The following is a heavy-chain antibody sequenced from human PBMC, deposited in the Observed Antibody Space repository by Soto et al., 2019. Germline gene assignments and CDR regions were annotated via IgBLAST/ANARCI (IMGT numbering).Heavy chain of an antibody. CDR3: ARDLSWGSNWYYYMDV. Sequence: EVQLVESGGGLVQPGGSLRLSCATSGFIFSDCAMNWVRQAPGKGLERVSYISSSSSGIDYADSVKGRFTVSGDNARNSLYLQMNSLRAEDTAVYYCARDLSWGSNWYYYMDVWGKGTTVTVSS. D-gene: IGHD7-27*01. J-gene: IGHJ6*03. CDR1: GFIFSDCA. V-gene: IGHV3-48*01. CDR2: ISSSSSGI.